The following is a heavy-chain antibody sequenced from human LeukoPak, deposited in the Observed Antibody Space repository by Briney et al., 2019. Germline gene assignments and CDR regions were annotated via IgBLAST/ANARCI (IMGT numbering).Heavy chain of an antibody. CDR1: GFTFSSYW. V-gene: IGHV3-7*01. CDR2: IKQDGSEK. CDR3: AARNYNLLSDFYTPFDY. D-gene: IGHD3-3*01. Sequence: AGGSLRLSCAASGFTFSSYWMSWVRQAPGKGLEWVANIKQDGSEKYYVDSVKGRFTISRDNAKKSVYLQMDNLRAEDTAVYFCAARNYNLLSDFYTPFDYRGQGVLVTVSS. J-gene: IGHJ4*02.